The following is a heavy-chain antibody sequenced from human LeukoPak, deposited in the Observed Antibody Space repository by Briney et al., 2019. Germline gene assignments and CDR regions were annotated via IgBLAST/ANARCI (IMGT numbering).Heavy chain of an antibody. CDR2: IYTSGST. CDR3: ARAYSRSYSHFDD. Sequence: PSETLSLTCTVSGGSISGYYWSWIRQPPGKGLEWIGYIYTSGSTNYNPSLKSRVTISVDTSKNQFSLRLSSVTAADTAMYFRARAYSRSYSHFDDWGQGTLVTVSS. CDR1: GGSISGYY. V-gene: IGHV4-4*09. D-gene: IGHD1-26*01. J-gene: IGHJ4*02.